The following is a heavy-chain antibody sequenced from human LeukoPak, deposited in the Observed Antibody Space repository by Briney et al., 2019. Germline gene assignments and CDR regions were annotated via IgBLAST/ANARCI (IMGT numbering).Heavy chain of an antibody. CDR3: TRPRDGYNFPDY. J-gene: IGHJ4*02. CDR2: IRSKAYGGTT. CDR1: GFTFGDYA. Sequence: PGGSLRLSCTASGFTFGDYAMSWVRQAPGKGLEWVGFIRSKAYGGTTEYAASVKGRFTISRDDSKSIAYLQMNSLKTEDTAVYYCTRPRDGYNFPDYWGQGTLVTVSS. D-gene: IGHD5-24*01. V-gene: IGHV3-49*04.